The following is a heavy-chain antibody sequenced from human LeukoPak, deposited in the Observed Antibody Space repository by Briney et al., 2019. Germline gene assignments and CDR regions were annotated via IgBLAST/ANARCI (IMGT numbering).Heavy chain of an antibody. CDR1: GYTFTGYY. D-gene: IGHD5-18*01. Sequence: GASVKVSCKASGYTFTGYYMHWVRQAPGQGLEWMGWINPNSGGTNYAQKFQGWVTMTRDTSISTAYMELSRLRSDDTAVYYCARVLFKKTDTGAFDIWGQGTMVTVSS. CDR3: ARVLFKKTDTGAFDI. V-gene: IGHV1-2*04. J-gene: IGHJ3*02. CDR2: INPNSGGT.